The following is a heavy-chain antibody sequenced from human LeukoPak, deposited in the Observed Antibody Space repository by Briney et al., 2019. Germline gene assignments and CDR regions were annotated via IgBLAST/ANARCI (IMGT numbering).Heavy chain of an antibody. J-gene: IGHJ4*02. Sequence: GGSLRLSCAASGLTFSGYAMTWVRQAPGKGLEWVSTVSGSAGSTYYADSVKGRFTISRDNSKSTLYLQMNSLRAEDTAVYYCAKDSSADSSGYSYRGCYDFWGQGTLVTVSS. V-gene: IGHV3-23*01. CDR1: GLTFSGYA. D-gene: IGHD3-22*01. CDR2: VSGSAGST. CDR3: AKDSSADSSGYSYRGCYDF.